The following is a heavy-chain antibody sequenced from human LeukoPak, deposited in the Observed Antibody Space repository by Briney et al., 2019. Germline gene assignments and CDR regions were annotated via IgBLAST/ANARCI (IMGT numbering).Heavy chain of an antibody. J-gene: IGHJ5*02. Sequence: SETLPLTCTVSGGSISSSSYYWGWIRQPPGKGLEWIGSIYYSGSTYYNPSLKSRVTISVDTSKNQFSLKLSSVTAADTAVYYCARDRDSIAAGPWGQGTLVTVSS. V-gene: IGHV4-39*07. CDR1: GGSISSSSYY. CDR3: ARDRDSIAAGP. CDR2: IYYSGST. D-gene: IGHD6-13*01.